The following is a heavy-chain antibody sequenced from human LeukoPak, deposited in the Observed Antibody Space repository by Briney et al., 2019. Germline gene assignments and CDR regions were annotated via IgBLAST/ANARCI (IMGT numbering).Heavy chain of an antibody. CDR1: GYSFTSYW. D-gene: IGHD2-2*01. CDR2: IYPGDSDT. CDR3: ASPCSSTSCYWFYMDV. J-gene: IGHJ6*03. Sequence: GESLKISCKASGYSFTSYWIGWVRQMPGKGLEWMGVIYPGDSDTRYSPSFQGQVTISADKSISTAYLQWSSLKASDTAMYYCASPCSSTSCYWFYMDVWGKGTTVTVSS. V-gene: IGHV5-51*01.